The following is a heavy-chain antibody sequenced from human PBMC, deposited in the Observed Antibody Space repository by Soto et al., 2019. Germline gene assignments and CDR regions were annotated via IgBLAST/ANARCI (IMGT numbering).Heavy chain of an antibody. J-gene: IGHJ3*02. Sequence: GGSLRLSCAASGFTFSSYAMSWVRQAPGKGLEWVSAISGSGCSTYYADSVKGRFTISRDNSKNTLYLQMNSLRAEDTAVYYCAKSGVPGYGAFDIWGQGTMVTVSS. CDR2: ISGSGCST. CDR3: AKSGVPGYGAFDI. D-gene: IGHD2-2*01. V-gene: IGHV3-23*01. CDR1: GFTFSSYA.